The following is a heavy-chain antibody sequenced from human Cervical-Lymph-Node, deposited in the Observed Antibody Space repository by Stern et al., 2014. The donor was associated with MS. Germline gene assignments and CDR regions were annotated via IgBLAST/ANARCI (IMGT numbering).Heavy chain of an antibody. CDR2: IIPIFGTA. D-gene: IGHD6-6*01. Sequence: VQLVESGAEVKKPGSSVKVSCKASGGTFSSYAISWVRQAPGQGLERMGGIIPIFGTANYAQKFQGRVTITADESTSTAYMELSSLRSEDTAVYYCARVASSSVNWFDPWGQGTLVTVSS. CDR1: GGTFSSYA. CDR3: ARVASSSVNWFDP. V-gene: IGHV1-69*01. J-gene: IGHJ5*02.